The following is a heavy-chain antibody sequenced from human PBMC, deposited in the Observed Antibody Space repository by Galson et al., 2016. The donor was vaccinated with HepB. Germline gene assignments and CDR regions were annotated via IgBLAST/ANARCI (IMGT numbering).Heavy chain of an antibody. Sequence: LSLTCAVNGGSFGGYSWTWIRQPPGKGLDWLGEIDHGGNTKYSPSLKSRVTISVDRSKNQLSLKLSAVTAADTAVYYCARGFGEVLGNWFDHWGQGILVTVSS. CDR3: ARGFGEVLGNWFDH. D-gene: IGHD3-10*01. CDR1: GGSFGGYS. J-gene: IGHJ5*02. V-gene: IGHV4-34*01. CDR2: IDHGGNT.